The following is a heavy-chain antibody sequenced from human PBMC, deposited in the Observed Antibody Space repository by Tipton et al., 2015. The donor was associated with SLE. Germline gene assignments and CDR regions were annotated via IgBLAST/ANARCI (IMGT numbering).Heavy chain of an antibody. V-gene: IGHV4-39*07. CDR2: FYFGGST. D-gene: IGHD3-22*01. CDR1: GGSVDSESHY. J-gene: IGHJ3*02. CDR3: ARGRVGITMIEKAFDI. Sequence: TLSLTCSVSGGSVDSESHYWGWVRQSPGKGLEWIGHFYFGGSTYYNPSLESRVTISVDTSKNQFSLKLSSVTAADTAVYYCARGRVGITMIEKAFDIWGQGTMVTVSS.